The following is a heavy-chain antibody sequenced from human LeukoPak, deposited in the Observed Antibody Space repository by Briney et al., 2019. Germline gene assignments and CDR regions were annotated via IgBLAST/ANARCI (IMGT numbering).Heavy chain of an antibody. CDR2: ITASGGTT. D-gene: IGHD5/OR15-5a*01. V-gene: IGHV3-23*01. Sequence: GGSLRLSCEGSGPTFSSYSMSWVRQAPGRGLEWVSGITASGGTTYYADSVTGRFTISRDNPKNTLYLQMNSLRAEDTAIYYCAKMSGYFDYWGQGTLVTVSS. CDR1: GPTFSSYS. CDR3: AKMSGYFDY. J-gene: IGHJ4*02.